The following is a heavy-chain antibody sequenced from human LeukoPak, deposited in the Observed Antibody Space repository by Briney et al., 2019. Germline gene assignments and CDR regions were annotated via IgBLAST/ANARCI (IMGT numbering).Heavy chain of an antibody. D-gene: IGHD6-19*01. CDR3: ARGHSSSYYYYGMDV. J-gene: IGHJ6*02. CDR1: GYTFTSYD. V-gene: IGHV1-8*01. Sequence: ASVKVSCKASGYTFTSYDINWVRQATGQGLEWMGWMNPNSGNTGYAQKFQGRVTMTRNTSISTAYMELSSLRSEDTAVYYCARGHSSSYYYYGMDVWGQGTTVTVSS. CDR2: MNPNSGNT.